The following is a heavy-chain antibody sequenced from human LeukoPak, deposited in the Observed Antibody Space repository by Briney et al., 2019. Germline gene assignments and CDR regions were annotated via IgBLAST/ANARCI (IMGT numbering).Heavy chain of an antibody. Sequence: ASVKVSCKASGYTFTSYGISWVRQAPGQGLEWMGWISAYNGNTNYAQKLQGRVTTTTDTSTSTAYMELRSLRSDDTAVYYCAREPSGLYSSSSGYDYWGQGTLVTVSS. D-gene: IGHD6-6*01. CDR2: ISAYNGNT. V-gene: IGHV1-18*01. J-gene: IGHJ4*02. CDR1: GYTFTSYG. CDR3: AREPSGLYSSSSGYDY.